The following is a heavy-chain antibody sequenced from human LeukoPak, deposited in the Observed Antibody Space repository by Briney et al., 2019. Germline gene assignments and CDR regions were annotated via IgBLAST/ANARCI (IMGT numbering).Heavy chain of an antibody. V-gene: IGHV4-59*01. CDR2: IYYTGST. D-gene: IGHD6-13*01. J-gene: IGHJ4*02. CDR3: ARDHPGGSSLDY. CDR1: GGSISRDY. Sequence: SETLSLTCTVSGGSISRDYWSWIRQPPGKGLEWIGYIYYTGSTNYNPSLKSRVTISVDTSKNQFSLKLSSVTAADTAVYYCARDHPGGSSLDYWGQGTLVTVSS.